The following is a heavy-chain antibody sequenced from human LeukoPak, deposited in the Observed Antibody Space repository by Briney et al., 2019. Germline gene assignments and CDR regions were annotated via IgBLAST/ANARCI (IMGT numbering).Heavy chain of an antibody. CDR1: GGSISSSSYY. V-gene: IGHV4-39*07. D-gene: IGHD1-7*01. CDR2: IYYSGST. CDR3: ARGQPASGTTLEFRKDYYYYYMDV. Sequence: SETLSLTCTVSGGSISSSSYYWGWIRQPPGKGLEWIGRIYYSGSTYYNPSLKSRVTISVDTSKNQFSLKLSSVTAADTAVYYCARGQPASGTTLEFRKDYYYYYMDVWGKGTTVTVSS. J-gene: IGHJ6*03.